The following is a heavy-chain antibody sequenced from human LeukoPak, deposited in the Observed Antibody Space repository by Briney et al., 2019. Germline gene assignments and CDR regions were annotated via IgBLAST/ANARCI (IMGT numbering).Heavy chain of an antibody. CDR2: ISYDGSNK. V-gene: IGHV3-30*18. J-gene: IGHJ4*02. Sequence: GRSLRLSCAASGFTFSSYGMHWVRQAPGKGLEWVAVISYDGSNKYYADSVKGRFTISRDNSKNTLYLQMNSLRAEDTAVYYCAKESTGSFDYWGQGTLVTVSS. D-gene: IGHD5/OR15-5a*01. CDR1: GFTFSSYG. CDR3: AKESTGSFDY.